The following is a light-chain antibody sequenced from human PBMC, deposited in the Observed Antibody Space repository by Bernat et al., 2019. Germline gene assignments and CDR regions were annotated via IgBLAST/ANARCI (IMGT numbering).Light chain of an antibody. V-gene: IGKV3-11*01. Sequence: IVLTQSPATLSLSPGERATLSCRASQSVSTNLAWYQQKLGQTPRLLISDASNRSTGIPARFSGSGSGTDFTLTISSLEPEDFAVYYCQQRDHWPPGATFGQRTKVEFK. CDR3: QQRDHWPPGAT. CDR2: DAS. J-gene: IGKJ1*01. CDR1: QSVSTN.